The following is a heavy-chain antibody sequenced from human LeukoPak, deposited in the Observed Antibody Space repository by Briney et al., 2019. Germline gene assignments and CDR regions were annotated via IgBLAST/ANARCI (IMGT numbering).Heavy chain of an antibody. J-gene: IGHJ4*02. V-gene: IGHV1-69*13. CDR2: IIPIFGTA. CDR1: GGTFSSYA. Sequence: ASVKVSCKASGGTFSSYAISWVRQAPGQGLEWMGGIIPIFGTANYAQKFQGRVTITADESTSTAYMELSSLRSEDTAVYYCATGPPYYDILTGYSTWGQGTLVTVSS. CDR3: ATGPPYYDILTGYST. D-gene: IGHD3-9*01.